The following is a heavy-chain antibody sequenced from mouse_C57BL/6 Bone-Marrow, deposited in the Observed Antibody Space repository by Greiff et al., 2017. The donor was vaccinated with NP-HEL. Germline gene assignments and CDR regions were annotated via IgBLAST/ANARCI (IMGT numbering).Heavy chain of an antibody. CDR1: GYTFTSYW. Sequence: QVQLQQPGTELVKPGASVKLSCKASGYTFTSYWMHWVKQRPGQGLEWIGNINPSNGGTNYNEKFKSKATLTVDKASSTAYMQLSSLTSEDSAVYYCAVYYYGSSYWYFDVWGTGTTVTVSS. CDR2: INPSNGGT. D-gene: IGHD1-1*01. CDR3: AVYYYGSSYWYFDV. J-gene: IGHJ1*03. V-gene: IGHV1-53*01.